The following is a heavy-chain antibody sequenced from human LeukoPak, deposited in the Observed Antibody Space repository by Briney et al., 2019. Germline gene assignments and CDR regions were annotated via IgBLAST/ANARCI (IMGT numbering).Heavy chain of an antibody. CDR2: IYYSGST. CDR1: GGSISSYY. Sequence: SETLSLTCTVSGGSISSYYWGWIRQPPGKGLEWIGSIYYSGSTYYNPSLKSRVTISVDTSKNQFSLKLSSVTAADTAVYYCARRADITVTFYYYYYMDVWGKGTTVTISS. CDR3: ARRADITVTFYYYYYMDV. D-gene: IGHD4-17*01. V-gene: IGHV4-39*01. J-gene: IGHJ6*03.